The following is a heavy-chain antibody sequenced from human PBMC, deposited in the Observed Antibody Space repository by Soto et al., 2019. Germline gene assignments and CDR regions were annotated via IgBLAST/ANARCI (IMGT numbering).Heavy chain of an antibody. D-gene: IGHD1-26*01. Sequence: EVQLVESGGGLAQEGGSLRLACAASGVTVSTNYMSWVRQAPGKGLEWVSAIYSGGSKYYEDSVKGRFTISIDNSKNKLYLQMNSLRGEDKAVYYCARFRYPFDLWGRGTLVTVSS. J-gene: IGHJ2*01. V-gene: IGHV3-66*01. CDR2: IYSGGSK. CDR1: GVTVSTNY. CDR3: ARFRYPFDL.